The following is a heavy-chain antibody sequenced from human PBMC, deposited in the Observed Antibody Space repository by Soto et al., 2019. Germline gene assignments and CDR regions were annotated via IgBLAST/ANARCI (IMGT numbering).Heavy chain of an antibody. V-gene: IGHV5-51*01. D-gene: IGHD3-22*01. J-gene: IGHJ4*02. CDR1: EYTVTNYW. CDR3: ARHINERYYYDSSGYYVDY. CDR2: IWPGDSDA. Sequence: SLKISCKSSEYTVTNYWIAWVRQMPGKGLKWMGIIWPGDSDARYSPSFQGQVTISADKSISTAYLKLSSVTAADTAVYYCARHINERYYYDSSGYYVDYWGQGTLVTVSS.